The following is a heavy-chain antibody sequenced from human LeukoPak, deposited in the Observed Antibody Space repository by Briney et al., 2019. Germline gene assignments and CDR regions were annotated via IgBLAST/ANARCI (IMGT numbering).Heavy chain of an antibody. D-gene: IGHD3-22*01. CDR2: ISYDGSNK. J-gene: IGHJ4*02. V-gene: IGHV3-30*18. CDR3: AKGGYTYDSSGHNYFDY. Sequence: GGSLRLSCAASGFTFSSYGMHWVRQAPGKGLEWVAVISYDGSNKYYADSVKGRFTISRDNSKNTLYVQMNSLREEDTAVYNCAKGGYTYDSSGHNYFDYWGQGTLVTVSS. CDR1: GFTFSSYG.